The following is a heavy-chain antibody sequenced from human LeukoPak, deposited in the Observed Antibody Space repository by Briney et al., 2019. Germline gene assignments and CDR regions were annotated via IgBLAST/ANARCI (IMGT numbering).Heavy chain of an antibody. CDR2: IKQDGGEK. J-gene: IGHJ4*02. Sequence: PGGSLRLSCAASGFPFSSYWMSWVRQAPGKGLEWVANIKQDGGEKFYVDSVKGRFTISRDNAKSSLYLQMNSLRAEDTAVYYCAREDHSNYNYWGQGTLVTVSS. D-gene: IGHD4-11*01. V-gene: IGHV3-7*01. CDR3: AREDHSNYNY. CDR1: GFPFSSYW.